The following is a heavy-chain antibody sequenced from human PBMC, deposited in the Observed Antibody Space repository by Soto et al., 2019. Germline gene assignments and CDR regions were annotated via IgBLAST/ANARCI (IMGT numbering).Heavy chain of an antibody. CDR3: ARLGRWTGFYCWDPRGFDL. CDR1: GGSFNGYY. V-gene: IGHV4-34*02. Sequence: QVQLQQWGTGLLRPSETLSLTCGVYGGSFNGYYWTRIRQAPGKGLEWIGEITHTKITNYNPSLNHRFTISLDTSRRQISLDLRSVTAADTAVYYCARLGRWTGFYCWDPRGFDLWGPGTLVTVSS. D-gene: IGHD3-3*01. CDR2: ITHTKIT. J-gene: IGHJ4*02.